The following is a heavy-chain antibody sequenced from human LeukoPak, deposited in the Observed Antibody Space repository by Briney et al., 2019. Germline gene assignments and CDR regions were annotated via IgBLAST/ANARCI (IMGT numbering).Heavy chain of an antibody. J-gene: IGHJ4*02. Sequence: GGSLRLSCAASGFTFSSYAMTWVRQAPGKGLEWVSGITRGGGTYYADSVKGRFTISRDNSKNTLYLQMSSLRAEDTAVYYCVRGITTPDCGGQGTLVSVSS. CDR3: VRGITTPDC. D-gene: IGHD3-3*01. CDR1: GFTFSSYA. CDR2: ITRGGGT. V-gene: IGHV3-23*01.